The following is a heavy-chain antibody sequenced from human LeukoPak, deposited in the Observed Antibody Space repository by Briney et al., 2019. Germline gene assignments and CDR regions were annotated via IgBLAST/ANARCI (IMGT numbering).Heavy chain of an antibody. V-gene: IGHV4-34*01. Sequence: AXXLTCAVYGGSFSGYYWRWMRRPPGKGVGWIGGIDHSGRTNYNPSLKSRVTISVDTSKNQFSLKLSSVTAADTAVYYCARGGPYQELDYWGQGTLVTVSS. D-gene: IGHD2-2*01. J-gene: IGHJ4*02. CDR2: IDHSGRT. CDR1: GGSFSGYY. CDR3: ARGGPYQELDY.